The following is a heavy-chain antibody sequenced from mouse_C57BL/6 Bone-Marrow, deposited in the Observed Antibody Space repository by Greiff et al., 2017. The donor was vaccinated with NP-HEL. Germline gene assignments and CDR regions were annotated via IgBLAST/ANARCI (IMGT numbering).Heavy chain of an antibody. V-gene: IGHV1-64*01. CDR2: IHPNSGST. J-gene: IGHJ2*01. CDR3: ARGYDYDVYFDY. D-gene: IGHD2-4*01. CDR1: GYTFTSYW. Sequence: QVQLKQPGAELVKPGASVKLSCKASGYTFTSYWMHWVKQRPGQGLEWIGMIHPNSGSTNYNEKFKSKATLTVDKSSSTAYMQLSSLTSEDSAVYYCARGYDYDVYFDYWGQGTTLTVSS.